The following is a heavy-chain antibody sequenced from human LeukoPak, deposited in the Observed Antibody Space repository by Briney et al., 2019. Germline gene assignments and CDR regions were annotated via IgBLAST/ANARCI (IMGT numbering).Heavy chain of an antibody. V-gene: IGHV4-39*07. CDR3: ARVSGTGTTNYYYYYMGV. Sequence: KSSETLSLTCTVSGGSISSNSYYWGWIRQPPGRGLERFGSIYTSGSTNYNPSLKSRVTMSVDTSKNQFSLKLSSVTAADTAVYYCARVSGTGTTNYYYYYMGVWGKGTTVTVSS. CDR1: GGSISSNSYY. J-gene: IGHJ6*03. D-gene: IGHD1-7*01. CDR2: IYTSGST.